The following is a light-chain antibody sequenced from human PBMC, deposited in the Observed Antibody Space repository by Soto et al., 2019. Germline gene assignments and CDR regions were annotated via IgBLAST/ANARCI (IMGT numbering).Light chain of an antibody. J-gene: IGKJ3*01. Sequence: DIQMTQSPSSLSASVGDRVTITCRASQDIENYLAWYQQRPGKVPKLLIYGATTLQPGVPSRFSGSGSGTDSTLTISSLQPEDVATYYCQNCKSAVFTFGPGTKVDTK. CDR3: QNCKSAVFT. CDR1: QDIENY. CDR2: GAT. V-gene: IGKV1-27*01.